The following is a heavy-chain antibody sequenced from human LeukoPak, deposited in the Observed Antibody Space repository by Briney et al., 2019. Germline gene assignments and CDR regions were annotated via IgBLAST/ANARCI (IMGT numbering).Heavy chain of an antibody. CDR1: GRSFSGYY. D-gene: IGHD2-2*01. CDR3: AREDGVPAADRLRKRQKNYYYMDV. CDR2: INHSGST. J-gene: IGHJ6*03. Sequence: KTSETLSLTCAVYGRSFSGYYWSWIRQPPGKGLEWIGEINHSGSTNYNPSLKSRVTISVDTSKNQFSLKLSSVTAADTAVYYCAREDGVPAADRLRKRQKNYYYMDVWGKGTTVTVSS. V-gene: IGHV4-34*01.